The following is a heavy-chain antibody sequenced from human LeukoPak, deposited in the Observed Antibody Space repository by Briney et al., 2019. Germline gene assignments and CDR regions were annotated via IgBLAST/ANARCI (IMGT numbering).Heavy chain of an antibody. CDR3: ARFYGAGPLDAFDI. J-gene: IGHJ3*02. D-gene: IGHD3-10*01. Sequence: ASVKVSCKASGYTFTSYGISWLRQAPGQGLEWMGWISAYNGNTNYAQKLQGRVTMTTDTSTSTAYMELRSLRSDDTAVYYCARFYGAGPLDAFDIWGQGIMVTVSS. CDR1: GYTFTSYG. V-gene: IGHV1-18*01. CDR2: ISAYNGNT.